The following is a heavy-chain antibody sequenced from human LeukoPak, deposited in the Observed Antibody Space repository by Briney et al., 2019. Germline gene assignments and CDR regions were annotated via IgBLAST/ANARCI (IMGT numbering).Heavy chain of an antibody. CDR3: ARGGYSYGLILYYYGMDV. J-gene: IGHJ6*02. CDR2: MNPNSGNT. Sequence: ASVKVSCKASGYTFTSYDINWVRQATGQGLEWMGWMNPNSGNTGYAQKFQGRVTMTRNTSISTAYMELSSLRSEDTAVHCCARGGYSYGLILYYYGMDVWGQGTTVTVSS. CDR1: GYTFTSYD. D-gene: IGHD5-18*01. V-gene: IGHV1-8*01.